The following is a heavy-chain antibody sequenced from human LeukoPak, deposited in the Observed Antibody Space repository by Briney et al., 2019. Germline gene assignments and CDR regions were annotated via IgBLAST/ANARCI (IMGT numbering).Heavy chain of an antibody. CDR1: GFTLSNAW. Sequence: GGSLRLSCAASGFTLSNAWMNWVRQAPSKGLEWVGLIKSKANGETRDYAAPVKGRFTISRDDSDNTLYLQMNSLKTEDTAVYYCTRHPLGWGQGTLVTVSS. CDR3: TRHPLG. J-gene: IGHJ4*02. V-gene: IGHV3-15*01. CDR2: IKSKANGETR.